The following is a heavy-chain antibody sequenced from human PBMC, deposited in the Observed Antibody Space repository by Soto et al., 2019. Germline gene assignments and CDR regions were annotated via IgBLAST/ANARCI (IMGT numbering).Heavy chain of an antibody. D-gene: IGHD6-6*01. CDR3: AKDKGVYRGYYYYYVMDV. J-gene: IGHJ6*02. CDR2: ISGSGGST. Sequence: GGSLRLSCAASGFTFSSYAMSWVRQAPGKGLEWVSAISGSGGSTYYADSVKGRFTISRDNSKNTLYLQMNSLRAEDTAVYYSAKDKGVYRGYYYYYVMDVRGQGTTVTVSS. V-gene: IGHV3-23*01. CDR1: GFTFSSYA.